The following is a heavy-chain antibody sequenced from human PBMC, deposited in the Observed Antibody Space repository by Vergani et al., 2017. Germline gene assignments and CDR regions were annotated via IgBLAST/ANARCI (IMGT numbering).Heavy chain of an antibody. D-gene: IGHD2-8*02. V-gene: IGHV4-59*01. CDR2: IYYSGRT. CDR3: ARRHPGGPSFDY. Sequence: QVQLQESGPGLVKPSETLSLTCTVSGGSISSYYWSWIRQPPGKGLEWIGYIYYSGRTNYNPSLKSRVTISVDTSTNQFSLKLSSVTAADTAVYYCARRHPGGPSFDYWGQGTLVTVSS. CDR1: GGSISSYY. J-gene: IGHJ4*02.